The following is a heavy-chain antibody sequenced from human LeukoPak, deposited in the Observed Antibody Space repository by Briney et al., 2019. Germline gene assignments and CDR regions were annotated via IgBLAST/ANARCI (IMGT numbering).Heavy chain of an antibody. V-gene: IGHV4-4*07. CDR2: IYTSGST. Sequence: SETLSLTCTVSGVSISSYYWSWIRQPAGQGLEWIGRIYTSGSTNYNPSLKSRVTMSVDTSKNQFSLKLSSVTAADTAVYYCARANLAAAGTRSFDIWGQGTMVTVSS. J-gene: IGHJ3*02. D-gene: IGHD6-13*01. CDR1: GVSISSYY. CDR3: ARANLAAAGTRSFDI.